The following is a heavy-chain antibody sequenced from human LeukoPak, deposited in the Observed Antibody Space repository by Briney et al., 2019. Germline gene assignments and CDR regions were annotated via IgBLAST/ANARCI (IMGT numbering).Heavy chain of an antibody. J-gene: IGHJ4*02. CDR2: VSYSRST. D-gene: IGHD3-10*01. V-gene: IGHV4-59*08. CDR1: GGSISSSY. Sequence: SETLSLTCTVSGGSISSSYWTWIRQPPGKGLEWIGSVSYSRSTNYSPSLEGRVTMSVDTSKNQFSLRLSSVTAADTAVFFCARQELSYGSGSYFDYWGQGILVTVSS. CDR3: ARQELSYGSGSYFDY.